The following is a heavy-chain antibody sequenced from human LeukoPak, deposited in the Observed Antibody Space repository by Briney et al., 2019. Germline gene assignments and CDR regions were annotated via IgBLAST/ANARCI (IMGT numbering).Heavy chain of an antibody. Sequence: SETLSLTCTVSGGSISSSSYYWGWIRQPPGKGLEWIGSIYYSGSTYYNPSLKSRVTISVDTSKNQFSLKLSSVTAADTAVYYCARVDRVAWISPFDYWGQGTLVTVSS. CDR1: GGSISSSSYY. J-gene: IGHJ4*02. V-gene: IGHV4-39*07. D-gene: IGHD5-12*01. CDR2: IYYSGST. CDR3: ARVDRVAWISPFDY.